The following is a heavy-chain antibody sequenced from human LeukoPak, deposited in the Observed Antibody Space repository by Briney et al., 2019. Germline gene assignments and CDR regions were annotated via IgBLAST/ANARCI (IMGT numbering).Heavy chain of an antibody. V-gene: IGHV3-30*04. D-gene: IGHD3-10*01. CDR1: GFTFSLSA. J-gene: IGHJ4*02. CDR3: ARDRDNRWFGDFGY. CDR2: ISSDGSKK. Sequence: GGSLRLSCTASGFTFSLSALYWVRQAPGKGPEWVTVISSDGSKKYYADSVEGRFTISRDNSKNTLYLQMNSLRAEDTAVYYCARDRDNRWFGDFGYWGQGTLVTVSS.